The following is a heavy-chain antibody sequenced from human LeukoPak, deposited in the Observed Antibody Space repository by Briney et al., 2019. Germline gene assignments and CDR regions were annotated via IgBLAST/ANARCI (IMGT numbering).Heavy chain of an antibody. CDR2: IYYSGST. CDR3: ARGKWGYGSGSYFSSYYYYYYMDV. Sequence: SETLSLTCTVSGGSISSSSYYWGWIRQPPGKGLEWIGSIYYSGSTNYNPSLKSRVTISVDTSKNQFSLKLSSVTAADTAVYYCARGKWGYGSGSYFSSYYYYYYMDVWGKGTTVTISS. CDR1: GGSISSSSYY. J-gene: IGHJ6*03. D-gene: IGHD3-10*01. V-gene: IGHV4-39*07.